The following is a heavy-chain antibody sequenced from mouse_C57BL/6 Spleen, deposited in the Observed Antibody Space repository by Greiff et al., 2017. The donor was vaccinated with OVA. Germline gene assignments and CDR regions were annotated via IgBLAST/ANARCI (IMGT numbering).Heavy chain of an antibody. CDR3: ARRGSYGSSYNFDY. Sequence: EVQLQQSGPELVKPGASVKISCKASGYSFTDYNMNWVKQSTGKSLEWIGVINPNYGTTSYNQKFKGKATLTVDQSSSTAYMQLNSLTSEDSAVYYCARRGSYGSSYNFDYWGQGTTLTVSS. CDR2: INPNYGTT. J-gene: IGHJ2*01. V-gene: IGHV1-39*01. D-gene: IGHD1-1*01. CDR1: GYSFTDYN.